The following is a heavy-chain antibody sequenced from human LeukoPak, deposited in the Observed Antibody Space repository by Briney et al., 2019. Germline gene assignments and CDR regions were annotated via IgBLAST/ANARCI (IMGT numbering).Heavy chain of an antibody. Sequence: ASVKVSCKASGYTFTGYYMHWVRQAPGQGIEWMGWINPNSGGTNDAQKFQGRVTMTRDTSISTAYMELSRLRSDDTAMYYCARVDPLLTPSRYFDLWGRGTLVTVSS. CDR3: ARVDPLLTPSRYFDL. V-gene: IGHV1-2*02. CDR1: GYTFTGYY. D-gene: IGHD4-23*01. J-gene: IGHJ2*01. CDR2: INPNSGGT.